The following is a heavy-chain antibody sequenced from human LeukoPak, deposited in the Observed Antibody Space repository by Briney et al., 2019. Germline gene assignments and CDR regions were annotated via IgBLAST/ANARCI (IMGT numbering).Heavy chain of an antibody. CDR2: ISSSGSTI. V-gene: IGHV3-21*04. CDR1: GFTFSSYG. Sequence: GGSLRLSCAASGFTFSSYGMHWVRQAPGKGLEWVSSISSSGSTIYYADSVKGRFTISRDNAKNSLYLQMNSLRAEDTAVYYCARERDHAFDIWGQGTMVTVSS. J-gene: IGHJ3*02. CDR3: ARERDHAFDI.